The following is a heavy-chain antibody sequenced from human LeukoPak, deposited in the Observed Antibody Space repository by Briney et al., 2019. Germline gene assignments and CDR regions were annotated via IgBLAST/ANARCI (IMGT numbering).Heavy chain of an antibody. CDR2: INEDGNTK. Sequence: PGGSLRLSCAASGFSFSNHYMRWIRQAPGRGLEWVANINEDGNTKCHFGSVERRITVSRDNARNTLYLQMNSLRVEDTAVYYCTRVTVAVAGYFDYFDFWGQGALVTVSS. CDR3: TRVTVAVAGYFDYFDF. J-gene: IGHJ4*02. CDR1: GFSFSNHY. D-gene: IGHD6-19*01. V-gene: IGHV3-7*01.